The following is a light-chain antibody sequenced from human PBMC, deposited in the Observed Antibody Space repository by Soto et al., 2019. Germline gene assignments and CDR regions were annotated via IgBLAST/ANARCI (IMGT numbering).Light chain of an antibody. CDR3: QSYDSSLSGSYV. Sequence: QPALTQPPSVSGAPGQRVTISCTGSSSNIGAGYDVHWYQQLPGTAPKLLIYGNSNRPSGVPDRFSGSKSGTSASLAITGLQAEDEADYYCQSYDSSLSGSYVFGTGTKVT. CDR2: GNS. J-gene: IGLJ1*01. V-gene: IGLV1-40*01. CDR1: SSNIGAGYD.